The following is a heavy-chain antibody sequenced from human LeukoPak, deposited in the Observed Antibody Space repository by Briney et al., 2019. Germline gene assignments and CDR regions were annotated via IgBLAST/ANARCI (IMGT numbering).Heavy chain of an antibody. Sequence: ASVKVSCKASGYTFTGYYMHWVRQAPGQGLEWMGRINPNSGGTNYAQKLQGRVTMTRDTSISTAYMELSRLRSDDTAVYYCARAPGERSGLDYWFDPWGQGTLVTVSS. CDR1: GYTFTGYY. V-gene: IGHV1-2*06. D-gene: IGHD6-19*01. CDR2: INPNSGGT. J-gene: IGHJ5*02. CDR3: ARAPGERSGLDYWFDP.